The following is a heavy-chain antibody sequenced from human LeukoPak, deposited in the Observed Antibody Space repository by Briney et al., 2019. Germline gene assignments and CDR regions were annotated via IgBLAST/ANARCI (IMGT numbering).Heavy chain of an antibody. CDR1: GGTFSSYA. V-gene: IGHV1-69*05. CDR2: IIPIFGTA. CDR3: ARVGLTGQPLYFDY. Sequence: VASVKVPCKASGGTFSSYAISWVRQAPGQGLEWMGGIIPIFGTANYAQKFQGRVTITTDESTSTAYMELSSLRSEDTAVYYCARVGLTGQPLYFDYWGQGTLVTVSS. J-gene: IGHJ4*02. D-gene: IGHD3-9*01.